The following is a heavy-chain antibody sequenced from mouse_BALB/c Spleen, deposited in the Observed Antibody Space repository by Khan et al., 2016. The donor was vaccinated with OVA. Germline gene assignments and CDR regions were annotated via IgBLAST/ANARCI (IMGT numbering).Heavy chain of an antibody. CDR3: ARVYGGDFDY. V-gene: IGHV3-2*02. CDR1: DYSITSDYA. CDR2: ISYSGNT. D-gene: IGHD1-1*01. Sequence: EVQLQESGPGLVKPSQSLSLICTVTDYSITSDYAWNWIRQFPGNKLEWMGFISYSGNTKYNPSLKSRISITRNPSKNQFFLQLNSVNTEDTATYYCARVYGGDFDYGGQGTTLTVSS. J-gene: IGHJ2*01.